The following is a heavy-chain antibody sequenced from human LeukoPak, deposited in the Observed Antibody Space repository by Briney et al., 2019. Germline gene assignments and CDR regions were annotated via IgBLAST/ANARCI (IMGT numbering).Heavy chain of an antibody. V-gene: IGHV3-53*05. CDR2: IYSGGST. Sequence: GGSLRLSCAASGFTVSSNYMSWVRQAPGKGLEWVSVIYSGGSTYYADSVKGRFTISRDNSKNTLYLQMNSLRAEDTAVYYCARVGFTIFGVVIKAFDIWGQGTMVTVSS. CDR3: ARVGFTIFGVVIKAFDI. CDR1: GFTVSSNY. D-gene: IGHD3-3*01. J-gene: IGHJ3*02.